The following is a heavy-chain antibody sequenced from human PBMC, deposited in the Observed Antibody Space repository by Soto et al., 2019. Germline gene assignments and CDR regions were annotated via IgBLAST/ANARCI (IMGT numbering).Heavy chain of an antibody. CDR3: ANTGAYASGSYLAWFDP. V-gene: IGHV4-39*07. Sequence: SETLSLTCTVSGGSVSSSSCYWGWIRQPPGKGLEWIGSIYYSGSTYYNPSLKSRVTISVDRSKNQFSLKLSSVTAADTAVYYCANTGAYASGSYLAWFDPWGQGTLVTVSS. D-gene: IGHD3-10*01. CDR2: IYYSGST. CDR1: GGSVSSSSCY. J-gene: IGHJ5*02.